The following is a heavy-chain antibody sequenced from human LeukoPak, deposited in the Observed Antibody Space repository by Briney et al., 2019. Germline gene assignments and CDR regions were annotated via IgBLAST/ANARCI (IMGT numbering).Heavy chain of an antibody. CDR3: ARGGTSGSLIY. CDR2: INSDGSST. Sequence: GGSLRLSCAASGFTFSSYWMHWVRQAPGKGLVWVSRINSDGSSTNYADSVKGRFTISRGNAKNTLSLQMNSLRAEDTAVYYCARGGTSGSLIYWGQGTLVTVSS. V-gene: IGHV3-74*01. CDR1: GFTFSSYW. J-gene: IGHJ4*02. D-gene: IGHD1-26*01.